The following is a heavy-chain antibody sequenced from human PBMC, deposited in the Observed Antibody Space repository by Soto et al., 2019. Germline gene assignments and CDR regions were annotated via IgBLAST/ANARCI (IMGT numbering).Heavy chain of an antibody. V-gene: IGHV3-48*03. D-gene: IGHD3-9*01. J-gene: IGHJ6*02. CDR3: ARGNDILTGYEYYYYGMDV. CDR1: GFTFSSYE. Sequence: PGGSLRLSCAASGFTFSSYEMNWVRQAPGEGLEWVSYISSSGSTIYYADSVKGRFTISRDNAKNSLYLQMNSLRAEDTAVYYCARGNDILTGYEYYYYGMDVWGQGTTVTVS. CDR2: ISSSGSTI.